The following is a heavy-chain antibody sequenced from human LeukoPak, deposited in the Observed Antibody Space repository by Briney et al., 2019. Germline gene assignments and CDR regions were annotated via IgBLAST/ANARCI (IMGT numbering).Heavy chain of an antibody. Sequence: SVKVSCKASGGTFSSYAISWVRQAPGQGVEWMGGIIPIFGTANYAQKFQGGVTITTDESTSTAYMELSSLRSEDTAVYYCARLGALIECSSSDYYMDVWGKGTTVTVSS. J-gene: IGHJ6*03. V-gene: IGHV1-69*05. CDR1: GGTFSSYA. CDR3: ARLGALIECSSSDYYMDV. CDR2: IIPIFGTA. D-gene: IGHD6-6*01.